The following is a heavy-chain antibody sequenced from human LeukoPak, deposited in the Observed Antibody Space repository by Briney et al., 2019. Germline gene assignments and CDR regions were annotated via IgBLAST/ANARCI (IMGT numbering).Heavy chain of an antibody. Sequence: GGSLRLSCAASGFTFSDYYMSWIRQAPGKGLEWVSYISSSGSPIYYADSVKGRFTISRDNAENSLYLQMNSLRVEDTAVYYCARASTTWYTPDYRGQGTLVTVSS. J-gene: IGHJ4*02. CDR2: ISSSGSPI. CDR1: GFTFSDYY. V-gene: IGHV3-11*04. CDR3: ARASTTWYTPDY. D-gene: IGHD6-13*01.